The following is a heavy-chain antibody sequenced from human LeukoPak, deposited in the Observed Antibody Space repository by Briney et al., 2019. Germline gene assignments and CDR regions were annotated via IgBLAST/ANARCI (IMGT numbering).Heavy chain of an antibody. D-gene: IGHD3-22*01. CDR3: AKDEDNSGYYLRYFDY. CDR1: GFSFTDYA. Sequence: PGGSLRLSCATSGFSFTDYAMGWVRQAPGKGLEWVSTITGSGVTTYYADFVKGRFSISRDISENTVYLHMNSLRAEDTAVYYCAKDEDNSGYYLRYFDYWGQGTLVTVST. J-gene: IGHJ4*02. V-gene: IGHV3-23*01. CDR2: ITGSGVTT.